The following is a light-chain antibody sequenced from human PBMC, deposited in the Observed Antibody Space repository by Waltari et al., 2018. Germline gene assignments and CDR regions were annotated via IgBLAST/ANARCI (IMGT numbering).Light chain of an antibody. CDR2: DVS. Sequence: QSALTQPPSASGSPGQSVTISCTGTSSDVGAYNFVSWYQQHPGKAPKLMIYDVSKRPLGVPERFSGSKSCTTASRTVSGLQAGDEADYYCSSYAGSNNVFRTGTKVTVL. V-gene: IGLV2-8*01. CDR3: SSYAGSNNV. CDR1: SSDVGAYNF. J-gene: IGLJ1*01.